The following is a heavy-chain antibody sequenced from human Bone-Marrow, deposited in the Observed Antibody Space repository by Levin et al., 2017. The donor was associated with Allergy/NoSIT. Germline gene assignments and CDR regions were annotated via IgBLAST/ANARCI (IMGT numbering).Heavy chain of an antibody. CDR1: GFTFTTSA. V-gene: IGHV1-58*02. J-gene: IGHJ3*01. D-gene: IGHD6-13*01. Sequence: GASVKVSCKASGFTFTTSAMQWVRQARGQPLEWIGWILLGSGNTDYAQIFQERVTFTRDMSTSIAYMELSGLRFDDTAVYYCAGRGSWYRLGNGAFDVWGQGTMVTVSS. CDR2: ILLGSGNT. CDR3: AGRGSWYRLGNGAFDV.